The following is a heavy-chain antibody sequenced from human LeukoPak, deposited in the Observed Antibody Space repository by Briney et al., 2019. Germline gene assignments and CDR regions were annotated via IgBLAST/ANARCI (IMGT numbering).Heavy chain of an antibody. V-gene: IGHV3-48*03. D-gene: IGHD5-18*01. CDR2: ISSSGSTI. CDR1: GFTFSSYE. J-gene: IGHJ4*02. CDR3: ARDSRTPGYSYGPRLDY. Sequence: GGSLRLSCAASGFTFSSYEMNWVRQAPGEGLEWVSYISSSGSTIYYADSVKGRFTISRDNAKNSLYLQMNSLRAEDTAVYYCARDSRTPGYSYGPRLDYWGQGTLVTASS.